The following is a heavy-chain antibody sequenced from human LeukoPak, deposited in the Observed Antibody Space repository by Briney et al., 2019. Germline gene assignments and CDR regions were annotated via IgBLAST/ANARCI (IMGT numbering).Heavy chain of an antibody. CDR1: SYTFDTYD. D-gene: IGHD3-22*01. V-gene: IGHV1-18*01. Sequence: ASVKVSCKASSYTFDTYDINWVRQAPGQGLEWMGWISVYNGNTNYAQKLQDRVTMTTDTSTNTAYMELRSLISDDTAVYFCARAGVWDYSDTSGYHNGAFDIWGQGTMVTVSS. CDR3: ARAGVWDYSDTSGYHNGAFDI. J-gene: IGHJ3*02. CDR2: ISVYNGNT.